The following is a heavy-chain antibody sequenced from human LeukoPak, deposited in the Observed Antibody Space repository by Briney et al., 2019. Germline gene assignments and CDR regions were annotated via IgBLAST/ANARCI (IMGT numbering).Heavy chain of an antibody. CDR1: GFTLSNYW. Sequence: GGSLRLSCAASGFTLSNYWMSWVRQAPGKGLDWVANIKQDGSEKYYVDSVKGRFTISRDNAKNSLYLEMNRLRAEDTAVYYCARWDGRGGPDYWGQGTPVTVSS. D-gene: IGHD3-16*01. CDR2: IKQDGSEK. J-gene: IGHJ4*02. V-gene: IGHV3-7*01. CDR3: ARWDGRGGPDY.